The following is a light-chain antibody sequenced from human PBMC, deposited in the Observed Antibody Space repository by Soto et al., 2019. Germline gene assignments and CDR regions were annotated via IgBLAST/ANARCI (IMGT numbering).Light chain of an antibody. J-gene: IGKJ4*01. CDR1: QSISSW. CDR3: QQYDSYKPLT. CDR2: DAS. V-gene: IGKV1-5*01. Sequence: IQMTQSPSTLSASVGDRVTITCRASQSISSWLAWYQQKPGKAPKLLIFDASSLESGTPSRFSGRRSGTQFTLTINGLQPDDFATYYCQQYDSYKPLTFGGGTKVDIK.